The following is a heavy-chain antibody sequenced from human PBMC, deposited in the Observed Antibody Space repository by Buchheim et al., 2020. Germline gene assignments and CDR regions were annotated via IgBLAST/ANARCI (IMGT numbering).Heavy chain of an antibody. V-gene: IGHV3-48*01. D-gene: IGHD6-13*01. J-gene: IGHJ6*02. Sequence: EVQLVESGGGLVQPGGSLRLSCTASGFTFSNYNMNWVRQAPGKGLEWVSYMTSGSSTIYYADSVKGRFTISRDNVKKSLFLQMNSLRAEDTAIYYCARNGGYSSYYAMDVWGQGTT. CDR2: MTSGSSTI. CDR1: GFTFSNYN. CDR3: ARNGGYSSYYAMDV.